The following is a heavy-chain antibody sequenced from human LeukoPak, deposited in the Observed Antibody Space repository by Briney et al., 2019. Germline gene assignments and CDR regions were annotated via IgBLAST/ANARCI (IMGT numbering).Heavy chain of an antibody. CDR2: IYHSGST. CDR1: GYSISSGYY. Sequence: SETLSLTCTVSGYSISSGYYWGWIRQPPGRGLEWIGSIYHSGSTYYNPSLKSRVTISVDTSKNQFSLKLNSVTAADTAVYYCARDHLANLASRLFDPWGQGSLVTVSS. CDR3: ARDHLANLASRLFDP. D-gene: IGHD3-3*01. J-gene: IGHJ5*02. V-gene: IGHV4-38-2*02.